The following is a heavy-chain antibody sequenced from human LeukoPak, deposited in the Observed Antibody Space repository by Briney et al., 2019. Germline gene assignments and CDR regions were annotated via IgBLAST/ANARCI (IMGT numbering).Heavy chain of an antibody. CDR3: ARVSDSSGYYPIDH. CDR2: IKWNGGST. Sequence: GGSLRLSCAASGLTFTTFWMNWVRQAPGKGLEWVSGIKWNGGSTGYADSVKGRFTISRDNAKNSLYLQMNSLRAEDTALYYCARVSDSSGYYPIDHWGQGTLVTVSS. V-gene: IGHV3-20*04. J-gene: IGHJ4*02. CDR1: GLTFTTFW. D-gene: IGHD3-22*01.